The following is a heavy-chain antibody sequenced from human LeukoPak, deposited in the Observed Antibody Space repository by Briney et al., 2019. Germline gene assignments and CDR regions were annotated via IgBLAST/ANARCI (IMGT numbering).Heavy chain of an antibody. CDR1: GGSISSYY. V-gene: IGHV4-59*08. J-gene: IGHJ6*02. CDR3: ARIPRRYYYYYGMDV. CDR2: IYYSGST. Sequence: SETLSLTCTVSGGSISSYYWSWIRQPPGKGLEWIGYIYYSGSTNYNPSLKSRVTISVDTSKNQFSLKLSSVTAADTAVYYCARIPRRYYYYYGMDVWGQGTTVTDSS.